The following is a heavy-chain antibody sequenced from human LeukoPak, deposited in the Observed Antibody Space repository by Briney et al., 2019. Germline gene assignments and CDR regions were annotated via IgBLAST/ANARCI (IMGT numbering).Heavy chain of an antibody. V-gene: IGHV3-30*18. CDR2: ISFDGSNK. J-gene: IGHJ6*02. CDR1: GFTFSSYG. CDR3: AKDISFVDTAMVKTYYYYGMDV. D-gene: IGHD5-18*01. Sequence: GSLRLSCAASGFTFSSYGMHWVRQAPGKGLEWVAVISFDGSNKYYADSVKGRFTISRDNSKNTLYLQMNSLRAEDTAVYYCAKDISFVDTAMVKTYYYYGMDVWGQGTTVTVSS.